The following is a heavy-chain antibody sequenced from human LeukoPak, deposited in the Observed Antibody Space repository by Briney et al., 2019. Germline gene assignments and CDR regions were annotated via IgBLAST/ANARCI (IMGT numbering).Heavy chain of an antibody. J-gene: IGHJ4*02. V-gene: IGHV3-30*03. CDR1: GFTVSSNY. CDR3: AREGAVGASTYYFDS. D-gene: IGHD1-26*01. CDR2: ISYDGRNK. Sequence: GGSLRLSCAASGFTVSSNYMSWVRQAPGKGLEWVTVISYDGRNKYYADSVRGRFTISRDRSKNTLYLQMDSLRPEDTALYYCAREGAVGASTYYFDSWGQGTLVTVSS.